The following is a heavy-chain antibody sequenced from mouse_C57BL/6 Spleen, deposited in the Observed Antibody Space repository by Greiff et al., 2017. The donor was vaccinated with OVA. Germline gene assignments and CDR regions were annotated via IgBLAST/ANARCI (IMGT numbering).Heavy chain of an antibody. CDR3: ARAYGSSYGGFAY. CDR2: IDPEDGET. D-gene: IGHD1-1*01. Sequence: VQLQQSGAELVKPGASVKLSCTASGFNIKDYYMHWVKQRTEQGLEWIGRIDPEDGETKYAPKFQSKATITADTSSNTAYLQLSSLTSEDTAVYYCARAYGSSYGGFAYWGQGTLVTVSA. CDR1: GFNIKDYY. V-gene: IGHV14-2*01. J-gene: IGHJ3*01.